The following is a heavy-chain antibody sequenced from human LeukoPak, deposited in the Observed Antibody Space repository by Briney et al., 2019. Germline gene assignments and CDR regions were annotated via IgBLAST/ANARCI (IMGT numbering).Heavy chain of an antibody. V-gene: IGHV4-59*01. D-gene: IGHD5-18*01. CDR2: IYYSGST. J-gene: IGHJ4*02. CDR1: GGSISSYY. CDR3: ARVASWGDTATALDY. Sequence: PSETLSLTCTVSGGSISSYYWSWIRQPPGKGLEWIGYIYYSGSTNYNPSLKSRVTISVDTSKNQFSLKLSSVTAADTVVYYCARVASWGDTATALDYWGQGTLVTVSS.